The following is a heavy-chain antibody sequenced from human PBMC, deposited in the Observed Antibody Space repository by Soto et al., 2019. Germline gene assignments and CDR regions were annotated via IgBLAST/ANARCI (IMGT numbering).Heavy chain of an antibody. V-gene: IGHV3-33*01. CDR2: IWYDGSNK. J-gene: IGHJ6*02. Sequence: GGSLRLSCAASGFTFSSYGMHWVRQAPGKGLEWVAVIWYDGSNKYYADSVKGRFTISRDNSKNTLYLQMSSLEASDTGIYYCARLPYGGTDFYYGMDVWGQGTTVTVSS. D-gene: IGHD4-17*01. CDR1: GFTFSSYG. CDR3: ARLPYGGTDFYYGMDV.